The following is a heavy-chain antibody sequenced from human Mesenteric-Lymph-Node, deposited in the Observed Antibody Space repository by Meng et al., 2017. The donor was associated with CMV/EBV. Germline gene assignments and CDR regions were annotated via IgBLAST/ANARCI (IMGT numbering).Heavy chain of an antibody. J-gene: IGHJ4*02. D-gene: IGHD3-9*01. V-gene: IGHV1-18*01. CDR3: ARDSEQYDLLSGYYNGLVGY. CDR1: RYG. Sequence: RYGISGVRQAPGQGLEWMGWINPYNGNTNFAQKFQARVTMTTDTSTSTAYLELRSLRSDDTAVYYCARDSEQYDLLSGYYNGLVGYWGQGTLVTVSS. CDR2: INPYNGNT.